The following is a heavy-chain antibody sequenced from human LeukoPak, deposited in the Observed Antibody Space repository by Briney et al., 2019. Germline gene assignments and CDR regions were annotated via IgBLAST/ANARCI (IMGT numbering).Heavy chain of an antibody. V-gene: IGHV3-23*01. CDR2: IFSSGGSP. CDR1: GFTFGSHA. D-gene: IGHD5-18*01. J-gene: IGHJ4*02. Sequence: GGSLRLSCEASGFTFGSHAMYWVRQAPGKGLEWVAGIFSSGGSPHYADPVKGRFTISRDNSRNTVYLQINSLRAEDTAVYYCGKTTVGYSSGQKPAWPVDYWGQGTLVTVSS. CDR3: GKTTVGYSSGQKPAWPVDY.